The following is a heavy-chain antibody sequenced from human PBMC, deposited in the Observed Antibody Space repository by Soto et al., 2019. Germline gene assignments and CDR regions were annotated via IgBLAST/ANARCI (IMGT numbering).Heavy chain of an antibody. Sequence: EVQLVESGGGLVQPGGSLRLSCAASGFTFSSYSMNWVRQAPGKGLEWVSYISSSSSTIYYADSVKGRFTISRDNAKNSLYLQMTSLRDEDTAVYYCAREGYPFDYWGQGTLVTVSS. CDR1: GFTFSSYS. V-gene: IGHV3-48*02. D-gene: IGHD5-12*01. CDR3: AREGYPFDY. J-gene: IGHJ4*02. CDR2: ISSSSSTI.